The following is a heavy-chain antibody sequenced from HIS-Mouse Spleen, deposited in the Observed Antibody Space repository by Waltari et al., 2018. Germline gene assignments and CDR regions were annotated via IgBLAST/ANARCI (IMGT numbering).Heavy chain of an antibody. J-gene: IGHJ3*02. CDR2: IYTSGST. Sequence: QVQLQESGPGLVKPSETLSLTCTVSGGSISSYYWSWIRQPAGQGLGVVGRIYTSGSTNYNPSLKSRVTMSVDTSKNQFSLKLSSVTAADTAVYYCARDFHDFWSGYYGGDKKHDAFDIWGQGTMVTVSS. CDR3: ARDFHDFWSGYYGGDKKHDAFDI. CDR1: GGSISSYY. D-gene: IGHD3-3*01. V-gene: IGHV4-4*07.